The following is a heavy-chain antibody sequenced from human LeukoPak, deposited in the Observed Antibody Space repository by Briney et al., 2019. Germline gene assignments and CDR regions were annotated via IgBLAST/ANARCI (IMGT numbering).Heavy chain of an antibody. V-gene: IGHV4-59*01. CDR1: GGSLSNYF. CDR2: ITYSGST. J-gene: IGHJ4*02. CDR3: VRHPTSGWYQVVY. Sequence: ETLSLTCTVSGGSLSNYFWSWIRQPPGKGLEWIGFITYSGSTDHNPSLKSRVTISVDASKKQFSLKLTSVTAADTAVYYCVRHPTSGWYQVVYWGQGTLVTVSS. D-gene: IGHD6-19*01.